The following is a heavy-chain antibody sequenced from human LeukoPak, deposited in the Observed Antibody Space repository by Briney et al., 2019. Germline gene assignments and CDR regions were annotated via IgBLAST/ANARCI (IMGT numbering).Heavy chain of an antibody. J-gene: IGHJ6*02. Sequence: GEALKISCKGSGYSFTSYWIGWVRQMPGKGLGWMGIIYPGDSDTRYSPSFQGQVTISADKSISTAYLQWSSLKASDTAMYYCARLGGYDWPYYGMDVWGQGTTVTVSS. CDR1: GYSFTSYW. V-gene: IGHV5-51*01. D-gene: IGHD5-12*01. CDR3: ARLGGYDWPYYGMDV. CDR2: IYPGDSDT.